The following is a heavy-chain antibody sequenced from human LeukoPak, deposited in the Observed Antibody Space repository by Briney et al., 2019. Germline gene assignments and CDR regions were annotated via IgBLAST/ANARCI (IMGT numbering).Heavy chain of an antibody. V-gene: IGHV3-30-3*01. CDR3: ARDTPPYDILTGYLVG. Sequence: GVSLRLSCAASGFTFSSHAMHWVRQAPGKGLEGVAVISYDGSNKYYADSVKGRFTISRDNSKNTLYLQMNSLRAEDTAVYYCARDTPPYDILTGYLVGWGQGTLVTVSS. J-gene: IGHJ4*02. D-gene: IGHD3-9*01. CDR1: GFTFSSHA. CDR2: ISYDGSNK.